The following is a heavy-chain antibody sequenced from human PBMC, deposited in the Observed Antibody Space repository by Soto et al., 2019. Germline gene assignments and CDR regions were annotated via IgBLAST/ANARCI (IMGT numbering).Heavy chain of an antibody. V-gene: IGHV4-39*01. CDR1: GGSISSSSYY. Sequence: SETLSLTCTVSGGSISSSSYYWGWIRQPPGKGLEWIGSIYYSGSTYYNPSLKSRVTISVDTSKNQFSLKLSSVTAADTAVYYCARRGRGAGTFLGWGQGTLVTVSS. CDR2: IYYSGST. CDR3: ARRGRGAGTFLG. D-gene: IGHD1-7*01. J-gene: IGHJ4*02.